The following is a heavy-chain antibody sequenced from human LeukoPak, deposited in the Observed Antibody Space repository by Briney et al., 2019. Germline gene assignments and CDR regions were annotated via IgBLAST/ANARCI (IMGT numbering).Heavy chain of an antibody. CDR3: ARQEARDYYYEGLDY. Sequence: GGSLRLSCAASGFTFSSSAMSWVRQAPGKGLEWVSSISGSGSGGSTYYADSVKGRFTISRDNSKNTLYLQMNSLRPDDTAIYFCARQEARDYYYEGLDYWGQGNLVTVSS. V-gene: IGHV3-23*01. CDR2: ISGSGSGGST. CDR1: GFTFSSSA. D-gene: IGHD3-22*01. J-gene: IGHJ4*02.